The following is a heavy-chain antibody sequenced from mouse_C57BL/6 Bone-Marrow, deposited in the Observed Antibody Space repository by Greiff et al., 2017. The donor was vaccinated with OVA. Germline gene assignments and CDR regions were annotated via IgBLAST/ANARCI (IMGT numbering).Heavy chain of an antibody. D-gene: IGHD2-5*01. J-gene: IGHJ3*01. CDR3: ARGGSNYVSWFAY. CDR1: GYAFSSSW. Sequence: VQRVESGPELVKPGASVKISCKASGYAFSSSWMNWVKQRPGKGLEWIGRIYPGDGDTNYNGKFKGKATLTADKSSSTAYMQLSSLTSEDSAVYFCARGGSNYVSWFAYWGQGTLVTVSA. CDR2: IYPGDGDT. V-gene: IGHV1-82*01.